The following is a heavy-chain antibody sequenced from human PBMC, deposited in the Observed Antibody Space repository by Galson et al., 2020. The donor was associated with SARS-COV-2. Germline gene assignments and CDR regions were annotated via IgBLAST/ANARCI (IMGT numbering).Heavy chain of an antibody. CDR3: APTTAAGYFDS. CDR1: RYTFANYA. J-gene: IGHJ4*02. CDR2: INTNTGNP. Sequence: ASVQVSCKASRYTFANYAMNWVRPPPGQGLEGMGWINTNTGNPTYAQGFTGRFVFYLDTSVSTAYLQISSLKTEDTAVYYCAPTTAAGYFDSWGQGTLVTVSS. V-gene: IGHV7-4-1*02. D-gene: IGHD6-13*01.